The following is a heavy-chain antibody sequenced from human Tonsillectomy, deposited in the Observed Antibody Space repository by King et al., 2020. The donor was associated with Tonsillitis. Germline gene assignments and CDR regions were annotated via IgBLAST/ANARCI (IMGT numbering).Heavy chain of an antibody. CDR2: IKDDGSQT. CDR3: GRRSLTTAWALDY. Sequence: VQLVESGGGLVQPGGSLRLSCAGSGFTFSAYWMTWVRQAPGEGLEWVADIKDDGSQTYCVESVKGRFTVSRDNAKNSLYLQMSSLRAGDTAVYYCGRRSLTTAWALDYWDQGTLVTVSS. D-gene: IGHD2/OR15-2a*01. J-gene: IGHJ4*02. CDR1: GFTFSAYW. V-gene: IGHV3-7*03.